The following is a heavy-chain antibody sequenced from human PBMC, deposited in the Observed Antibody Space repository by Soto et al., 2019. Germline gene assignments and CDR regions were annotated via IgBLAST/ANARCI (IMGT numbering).Heavy chain of an antibody. CDR3: AALGAGASATY. Sequence: EVQLVESGGGLIKPGGSLRLSCATSGFRFNNAWMIWVRQAPGKGLEWVGLIKSETDGGAADYAAPVKGRCTISADNSKNTMYLQMNSLRPEDTGVYYCAALGAGASATYWGQGSLVTVSS. CDR1: GFRFNNAW. J-gene: IGHJ4*02. D-gene: IGHD6-25*01. V-gene: IGHV3-15*01. CDR2: IKSETDGGAA.